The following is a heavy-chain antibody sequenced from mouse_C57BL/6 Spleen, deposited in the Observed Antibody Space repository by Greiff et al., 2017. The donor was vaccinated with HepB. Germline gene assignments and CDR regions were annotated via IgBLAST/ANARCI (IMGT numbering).Heavy chain of an antibody. D-gene: IGHD1-1*01. V-gene: IGHV1-76*01. CDR1: GYTFTDYY. CDR2: IYPGSGNT. J-gene: IGHJ4*01. Sequence: VQVVESGAELVRPGASVKLSCKASGYTFTDYYINWVKQRPGQGLEWIARIYPGSGNTYYNEKFKGKATLTAEKSSSTAYMQLSSLTSEDSAVYFCARDYGSSYVDAMDYWGQGTSVTVSS. CDR3: ARDYGSSYVDAMDY.